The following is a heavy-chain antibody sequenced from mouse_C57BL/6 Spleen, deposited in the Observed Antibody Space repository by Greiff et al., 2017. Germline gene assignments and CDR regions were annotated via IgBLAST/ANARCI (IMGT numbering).Heavy chain of an antibody. CDR2: IDPANGNT. CDR1: GFNIKNTY. Sequence: EVMLVESVAELVRPGASVKLSCTASGFNIKNTYMHWVKQRPEQGLEWIGRIDPANGNTKYTPKFQGKATITADTSSNTAYLQLSSLTSEDTAIYYCARNYYDYEWFAYWGQGTLVTVSA. J-gene: IGHJ3*01. V-gene: IGHV14-3*01. CDR3: ARNYYDYEWFAY. D-gene: IGHD2-4*01.